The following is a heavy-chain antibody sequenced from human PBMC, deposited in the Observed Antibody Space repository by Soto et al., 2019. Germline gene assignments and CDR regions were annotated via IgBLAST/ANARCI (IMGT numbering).Heavy chain of an antibody. Sequence: QVQLQQWGAGLLKPSETLSLTCAVYGGSFSGYYWSWIRQPPGKGLEWIGEINHSGSPNYDPALKGRVTISVDTSKNQFSLKLSSVTAADTAVYYCARCRDPPGTPTYYFDYWGQGTLVTVSS. CDR2: INHSGSP. J-gene: IGHJ4*02. CDR1: GGSFSGYY. D-gene: IGHD6-13*01. V-gene: IGHV4-34*01. CDR3: ARCRDPPGTPTYYFDY.